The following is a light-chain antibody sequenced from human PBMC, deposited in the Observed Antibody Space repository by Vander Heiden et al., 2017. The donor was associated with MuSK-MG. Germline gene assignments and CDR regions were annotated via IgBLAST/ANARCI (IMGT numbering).Light chain of an antibody. Sequence: DIVMTHSPDSLAVSLGEGDTIDCKSSQSILYSPNNKNYLASYQQKPGQPPKMLIYWASTRESGVSDRFSGSGSETDFTLTISSLQPEDVAVYYCHQEYTPRWTFGQGTKVEIK. J-gene: IGKJ1*01. V-gene: IGKV4-1*01. CDR1: QSILYSPNNKNY. CDR2: WAS. CDR3: HQEYTPRWT.